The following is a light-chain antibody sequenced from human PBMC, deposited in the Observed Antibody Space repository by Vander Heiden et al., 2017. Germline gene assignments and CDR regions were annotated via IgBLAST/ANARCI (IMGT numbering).Light chain of an antibody. V-gene: IGKV3-20*01. CDR3: QQFDTSPLT. Sequence: EIVLTQSPRTLSLSAGERATLSCRSSQSISSSRLAWYQQKPGQAPRLLIFGASSRATGIPDRFSGSGSGTDFTLTITRLEPEDFALYYCQQFDTSPLTFGGGTKVXIK. CDR2: GAS. J-gene: IGKJ4*01. CDR1: QSISSSR.